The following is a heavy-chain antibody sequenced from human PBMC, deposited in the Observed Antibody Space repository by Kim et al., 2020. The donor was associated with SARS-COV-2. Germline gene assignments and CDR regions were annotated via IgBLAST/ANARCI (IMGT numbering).Heavy chain of an antibody. Sequence: ADSVKGRFTISRDNSKNTLYLQMNSLRAEDTAVYYCAREIIAAAGTGFDYWGQGTLVTVSS. D-gene: IGHD6-13*01. J-gene: IGHJ4*02. V-gene: IGHV3-30*01. CDR3: AREIIAAAGTGFDY.